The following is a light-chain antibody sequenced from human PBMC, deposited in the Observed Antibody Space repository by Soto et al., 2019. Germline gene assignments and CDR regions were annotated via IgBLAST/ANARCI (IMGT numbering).Light chain of an antibody. CDR3: SSYTSSNTVV. V-gene: IGLV2-14*01. J-gene: IGLJ2*01. CDR2: EVS. Sequence: QSALTQPASVSGSPGQSITISCTGTSSDVGGYNYVSWYQHLPGKAPKLMIYEVSNRPSGVSNRFSGSKSGNTASLTISGLQAEDEADYYCSSYTSSNTVVFGGGTKVTVL. CDR1: SSDVGGYNY.